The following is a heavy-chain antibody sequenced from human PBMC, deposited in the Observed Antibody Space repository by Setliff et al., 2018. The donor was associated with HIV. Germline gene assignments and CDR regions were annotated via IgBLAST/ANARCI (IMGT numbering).Heavy chain of an antibody. D-gene: IGHD6-13*01. CDR2: INPNSGGT. CDR1: GYTFTGYY. Sequence: ASVKVSCKASGYTFTGYYMHWVRQAPGQGLEWMGWINPNSGGTNYAQKFQDRVTITADESTSTAYMELTSLRSEDTAMYYCARVVGSSWSPGYYYYMDVWGKGTTVTVSS. J-gene: IGHJ6*03. CDR3: ARVVGSSWSPGYYYYMDV. V-gene: IGHV1-2*02.